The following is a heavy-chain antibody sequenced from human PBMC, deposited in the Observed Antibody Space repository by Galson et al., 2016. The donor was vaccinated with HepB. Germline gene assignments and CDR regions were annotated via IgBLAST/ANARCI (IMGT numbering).Heavy chain of an antibody. J-gene: IGHJ6*04. CDR2: ISAAATNT. D-gene: IGHD7-27*01. Sequence: SLRLSCAASGFSFKTFAMNWVRRAPGKGLEWVSSISAAATNTFYADSVRGRFTISRDNSKNALYLQLDGLRDDDTAVYYCAKDLAGSSPYYYGMDVWGKGTTVSVAS. CDR1: GFSFKTFA. V-gene: IGHV3-23*01. CDR3: AKDLAGSSPYYYGMDV.